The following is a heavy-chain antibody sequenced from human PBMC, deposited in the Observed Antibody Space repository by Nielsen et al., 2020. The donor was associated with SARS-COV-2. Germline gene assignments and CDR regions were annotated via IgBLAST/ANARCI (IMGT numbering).Heavy chain of an antibody. Sequence: WVRQAPGQGLEWMGGIIPIFGTANYAQKFQGRVTITADESTSTAYMELSSLRSEDTAVYYCARERPGVTIFGVERGPYWYFDLWGRGTLVTVSS. CDR3: ARERPGVTIFGVERGPYWYFDL. D-gene: IGHD3-3*01. CDR2: IIPIFGTA. J-gene: IGHJ2*01. V-gene: IGHV1-69*01.